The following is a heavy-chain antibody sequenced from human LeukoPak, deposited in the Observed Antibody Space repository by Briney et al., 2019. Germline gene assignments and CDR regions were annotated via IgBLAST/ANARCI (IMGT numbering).Heavy chain of an antibody. CDR1: GYTFTSYA. V-gene: IGHV1-3*01. J-gene: IGHJ6*02. CDR2: INAGNGNT. Sequence: GASVKVSCKASGYTFTSYAMHWVRQAPGQRLEWMGWINAGNGNTKYSQKFQGRVTITRDTSASTAYMELSSLRSEDTAVYYCARARGSGYGEDYYGMDVWGQGTTVTVSS. D-gene: IGHD3-22*01. CDR3: ARARGSGYGEDYYGMDV.